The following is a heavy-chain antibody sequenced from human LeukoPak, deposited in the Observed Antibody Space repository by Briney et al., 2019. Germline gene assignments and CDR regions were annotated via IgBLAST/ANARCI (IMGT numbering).Heavy chain of an antibody. CDR1: GGSFSGYY. J-gene: IGHJ4*02. CDR2: INHSGST. V-gene: IGHV4-34*01. D-gene: IGHD3-16*01. Sequence: SETLSLTCAVYGGSFSGYYWSWIRQPPGKGLEWIGEINHSGSTNCNPSLKSRVTISVDTSKNQFSLKLSSVTAADTAVYYCARGQDVTYYFDYWGQGTLVTVSS. CDR3: ARGQDVTYYFDY.